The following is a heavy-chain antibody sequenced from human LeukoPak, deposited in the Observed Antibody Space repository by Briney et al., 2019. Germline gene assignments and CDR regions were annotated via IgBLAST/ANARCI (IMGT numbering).Heavy chain of an antibody. D-gene: IGHD6-6*01. J-gene: IGHJ6*02. CDR1: GGSISSYY. Sequence: KASETLSLTCTVSGGSISSYYWSWIRQPPGKGLEWIGYIYYSGSTNYNPSLKSRVTISVDTSKNQFSPKLSSVTAADTAVYYCATQRSLYSSSYYGMDVWGQGTTVTVSS. V-gene: IGHV4-59*01. CDR2: IYYSGST. CDR3: ATQRSLYSSSYYGMDV.